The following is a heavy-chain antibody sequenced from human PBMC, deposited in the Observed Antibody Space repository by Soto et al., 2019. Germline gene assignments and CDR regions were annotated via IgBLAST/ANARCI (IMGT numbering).Heavy chain of an antibody. V-gene: IGHV4-34*01. CDR1: GGSFSGYY. J-gene: IGHJ4*02. CDR2: INHSGST. Sequence: PSETLSLTCAVYGGSFSGYYWSWIRQPPGKGLEWIGEINHSGSTNYNPSLKSRVTISVDTSKNQFSLKLSSVTAADTAVYYCARGERYTHYAPFDYWGQGTLVTVSS. D-gene: IGHD2-2*02. CDR3: ARGERYTHYAPFDY.